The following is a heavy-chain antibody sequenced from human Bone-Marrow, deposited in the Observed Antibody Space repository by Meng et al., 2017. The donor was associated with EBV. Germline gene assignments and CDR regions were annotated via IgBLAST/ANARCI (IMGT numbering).Heavy chain of an antibody. D-gene: IGHD3-10*01. CDR1: GGTFSSDA. Sequence: QVQLVQTGAEVKKPGSSVKVSYKTSGGTFSSDAISWVRQAPGQGLEWMGGLIPMLGAPNYAQKFQDRVTIIADKSTSIHYMELSSLRSDDTAVYYCASESGRGYTPDYWGRGTLVTVSS. CDR3: ASESGRGYTPDY. V-gene: IGHV1-69*06. CDR2: LIPMLGAP. J-gene: IGHJ4*02.